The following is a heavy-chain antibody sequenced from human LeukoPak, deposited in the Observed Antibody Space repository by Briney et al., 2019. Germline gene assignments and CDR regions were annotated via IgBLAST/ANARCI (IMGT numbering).Heavy chain of an antibody. CDR3: ARAIPPTVAGPFDY. V-gene: IGHV4-39*07. D-gene: IGHD6-19*01. J-gene: IGHJ4*02. CDR1: GGSISRSIYH. Sequence: SETLSLTCSVSGGSISRSIYHWGWIRQSPGKGLEWIGSIYYFGNTDFNPSLQNRVTLSVDTSKNRFSLKLSSVTAADAAVYYCARAIPPTVAGPFDYWGEGILVAVSS. CDR2: IYYFGNT.